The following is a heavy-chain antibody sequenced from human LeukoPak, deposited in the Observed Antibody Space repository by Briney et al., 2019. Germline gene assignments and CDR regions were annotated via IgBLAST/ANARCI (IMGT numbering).Heavy chain of an antibody. CDR3: ARGRDCTNGVCFRYNWFDP. CDR1: GGTFSSYA. D-gene: IGHD2-8*01. CDR2: IIPIFGPA. J-gene: IGHJ5*02. Sequence: ASVKVSCKASGGTFSSYAISWVRQAPGQGLEWMGGIIPIFGPANYAQKFQGRVTITADESTSTAYMELSSLRSEDTAVYYCARGRDCTNGVCFRYNWFDPWGQGTLVTVSS. V-gene: IGHV1-69*01.